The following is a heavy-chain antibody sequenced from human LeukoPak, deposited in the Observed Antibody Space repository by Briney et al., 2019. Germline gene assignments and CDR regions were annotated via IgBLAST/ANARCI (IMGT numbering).Heavy chain of an antibody. D-gene: IGHD3-10*01. CDR2: INPSGGST. J-gene: IGHJ4*02. Sequence: ASVKVSCKASGYTFTSYFMHWVRQAPGQGLEWMGIINPSGGSTSYAQKFQGRVTMTRDTSASMVYMELTSLRSEDTAVYYCARVSDPLWFGEPDYWGQGTLVTVSS. CDR3: ARVSDPLWFGEPDY. V-gene: IGHV1-46*01. CDR1: GYTFTSYF.